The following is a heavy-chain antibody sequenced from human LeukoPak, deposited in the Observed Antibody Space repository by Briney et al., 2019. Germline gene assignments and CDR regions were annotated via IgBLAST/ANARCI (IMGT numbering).Heavy chain of an antibody. CDR2: IKQDGSEK. D-gene: IGHD5-18*01. J-gene: IGHJ4*02. Sequence: PGGSLRLSCAASGFIFSGYWMTWVRQVPGKGLEWVANIKQDGSEKYYVDSVKGRFTISRDSAEKSLYLHMNSLRAEDTAVYYCASPGSVGDTGMPDYWGQGTLVTVSS. CDR3: ASPGSVGDTGMPDY. CDR1: GFIFSGYW. V-gene: IGHV3-7*01.